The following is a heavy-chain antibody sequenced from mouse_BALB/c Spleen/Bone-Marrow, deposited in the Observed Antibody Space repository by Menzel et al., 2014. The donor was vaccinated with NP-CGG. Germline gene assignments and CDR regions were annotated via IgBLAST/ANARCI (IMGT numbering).Heavy chain of an antibody. J-gene: IGHJ3*01. D-gene: IGHD2-4*01. V-gene: IGHV5-9-2*01. CDR3: ARHAYYDQTEGSFVY. CDR2: ISGGGSYT. CDR1: GFTFSNYG. Sequence: EVHLVGSGGGLVKSGGSLKLSCAASGFTFSNYGMSWVRQTPEKRLEWVATISGGGSYTFYSDSVKGRFTIPRDNAKNNLYLQLSSLRSEDTALYYCARHAYYDQTEGSFVYRGQGTLVTVSA.